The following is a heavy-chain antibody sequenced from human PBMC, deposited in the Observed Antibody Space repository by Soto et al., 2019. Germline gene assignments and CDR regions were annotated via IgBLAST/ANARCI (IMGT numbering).Heavy chain of an antibody. D-gene: IGHD1-1*01. CDR1: GGTFSNYP. V-gene: IGHV1-69*12. J-gene: IGHJ2*01. CDR2: IIPIFGTV. Sequence: QVQLVQSGAEVKKPGSSVKVSCKASGGTFSNYPISWVRQAPGQGLEWMGGIIPIFGTVNYAQKIQGRVTIPAAASTSTAHMELSSLISEDTAVYYCARANHSFLQLSYFDLWGRGTLVTVSS. CDR3: ARANHSFLQLSYFDL.